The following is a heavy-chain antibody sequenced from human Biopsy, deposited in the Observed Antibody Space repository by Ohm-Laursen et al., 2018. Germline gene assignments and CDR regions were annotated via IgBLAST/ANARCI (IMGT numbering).Heavy chain of an antibody. CDR3: ARGPSGVATIG. J-gene: IGHJ4*02. D-gene: IGHD5-24*01. CDR2: IKQDGTIS. CDR1: GFSFRDYR. V-gene: IGHV3-74*01. Sequence: GSLRLSCTASGFSFRDYRMHWVRQGPGKGLMWVSQIKQDGTISSYADSVKSRFTISRDNANNTLYLQMNSLRVEDTGVYYCARGPSGVATIGRGQGTLVTVS.